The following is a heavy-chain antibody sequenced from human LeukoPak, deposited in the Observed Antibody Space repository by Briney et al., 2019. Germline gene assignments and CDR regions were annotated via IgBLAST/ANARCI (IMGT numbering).Heavy chain of an antibody. CDR2: ISGSGGST. CDR3: AKAQAQQLGDFDY. Sequence: GGCVSLACAASGFTFSSYAMSWVRQAPGKGLEWVSGISGSGGSTFFADSVKGRFTISRDNSKNTLYLQMSSLRAEGTAVYYCAKAQAQQLGDFDYWGQGTLGTVSA. J-gene: IGHJ4*02. D-gene: IGHD6-13*01. V-gene: IGHV3-23*01. CDR1: GFTFSSYA.